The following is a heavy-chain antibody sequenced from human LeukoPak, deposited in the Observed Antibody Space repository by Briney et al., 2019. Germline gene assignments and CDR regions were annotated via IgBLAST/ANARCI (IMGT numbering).Heavy chain of an antibody. J-gene: IGHJ4*02. V-gene: IGHV3-15*01. D-gene: IGHD6-19*01. CDR3: TTYPYSSGWYPFDS. Sequence: GGSLRLSCVASGFTVTNAWMSRVRQAPGKGLEWVGRIKSKSDGGTMEYAAPVQGRFTISRDDSKNTLYLQMNSLKTEDTAVYHCTTYPYSSGWYPFDSWGQGTLVTVSS. CDR2: IKSKSDGGTM. CDR1: GFTVTNAW.